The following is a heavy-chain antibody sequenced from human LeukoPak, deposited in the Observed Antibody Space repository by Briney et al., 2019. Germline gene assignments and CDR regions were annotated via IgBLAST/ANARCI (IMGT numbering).Heavy chain of an antibody. CDR3: ARGLSYYRSEAFDI. V-gene: IGHV4-34*01. CDR2: INHSGST. Sequence: SETLTLTCAASGGSFSGYSRSWIRQPPGKGLEWIGEINHSGSTNYNPSLKSRVTISVDTSKNQFSLKLSSVTAADTAVYYCARGLSYYRSEAFDIWGQGTMVTVSS. J-gene: IGHJ3*02. CDR1: GGSFSGYS. D-gene: IGHD1-26*01.